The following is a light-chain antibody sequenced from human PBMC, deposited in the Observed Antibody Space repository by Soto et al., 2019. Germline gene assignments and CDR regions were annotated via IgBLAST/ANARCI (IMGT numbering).Light chain of an antibody. Sequence: EIELTQSPGTQSLSPGERASLSCSASQSIRSSLLAWYQKKTGQAPRLLIYSSSIRANGIPDRFSGSGSGTDFTLTIIRLEPEDFAVYYCQQYGSSLITFGQGTRLEIK. CDR2: SSS. J-gene: IGKJ5*01. V-gene: IGKV3-20*01. CDR1: QSIRSSL. CDR3: QQYGSSLIT.